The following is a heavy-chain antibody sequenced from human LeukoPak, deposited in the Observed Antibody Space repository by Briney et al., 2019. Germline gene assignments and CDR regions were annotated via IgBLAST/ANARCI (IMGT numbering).Heavy chain of an antibody. Sequence: PGGSLRLSCAASGFTFSSYGMHWVRQPPGKGLEWVAVISYDGSNKYYADSVKGRFTISRDNSKNTLYLQMNSLRAEDTAVYYCAKEGGGSTFGSDYRGQGTLVTVSS. CDR3: AKEGGGSTFGSDY. CDR2: ISYDGSNK. D-gene: IGHD3-10*01. CDR1: GFTFSSYG. V-gene: IGHV3-30*18. J-gene: IGHJ4*02.